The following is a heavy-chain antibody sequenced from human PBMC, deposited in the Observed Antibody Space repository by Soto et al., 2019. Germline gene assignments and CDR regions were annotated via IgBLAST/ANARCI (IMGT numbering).Heavy chain of an antibody. V-gene: IGHV3-48*01. CDR1: GFTFSSHS. D-gene: IGHD3-16*01. Sequence: GGSLRLSCAASGFTFSSHSMNWVRRAPGKGLEWVSYISSSTRTIYYADSVKGRFTVSRDNAKNSLYLQMNSLRAEDTAVYYCARDEEMGYFDYWGQGTLVTV. CDR3: ARDEEMGYFDY. CDR2: ISSSTRTI. J-gene: IGHJ4*02.